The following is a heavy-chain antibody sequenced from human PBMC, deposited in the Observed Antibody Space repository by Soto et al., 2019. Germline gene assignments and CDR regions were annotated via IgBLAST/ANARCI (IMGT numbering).Heavy chain of an antibody. CDR3: ARVGGQLVPGFDY. CDR2: IRSSSSYR. CDR1: GFTFSSYS. J-gene: IGHJ4*02. D-gene: IGHD6-6*01. Sequence: EVQLVESGGGLVKPGGSLRLSCAASGFTFSSYSMNWVRQAPGKGLEWVSSIRSSSSYRYYADSVKGRFTISGNNAKNSLYLQMNSLRAEDTAVYYCARVGGQLVPGFDYWGQGTLVTVSS. V-gene: IGHV3-21*01.